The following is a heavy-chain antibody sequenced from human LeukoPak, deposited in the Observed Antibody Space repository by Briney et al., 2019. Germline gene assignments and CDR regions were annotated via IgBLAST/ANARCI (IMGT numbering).Heavy chain of an antibody. CDR3: ARDLDWELPKPSYYYYYGMDV. CDR2: ISSSGSTI. Sequence: GGSLRLSCAASGFTFSDYYMSWIRQAPGKGLEWVSYISSSGSTIYYADSVKGRFTISRDNAKNSLYPQMNGLRAEDTAVYYCARDLDWELPKPSYYYYYGMDVWGQGTTVTVSS. J-gene: IGHJ6*02. V-gene: IGHV3-11*01. CDR1: GFTFSDYY. D-gene: IGHD1-26*01.